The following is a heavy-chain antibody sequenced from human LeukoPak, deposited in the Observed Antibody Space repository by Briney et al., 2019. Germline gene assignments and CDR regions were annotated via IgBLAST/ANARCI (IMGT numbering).Heavy chain of an antibody. J-gene: IGHJ4*02. V-gene: IGHV4-34*01. D-gene: IGHD3-22*01. CDR3: RYYYDSSGYNFDY. CDR2: INHSGST. Sequence: PSETLSLTCAVYGGSFSGYYWSWIRQPPGKGVEWMGEINHSGSTNCNPSLTSRVTISVDTYKNQFSLKLSSVTAADTAVYYCRYYYDSSGYNFDYWGQGTLVTVSS. CDR1: GGSFSGYY.